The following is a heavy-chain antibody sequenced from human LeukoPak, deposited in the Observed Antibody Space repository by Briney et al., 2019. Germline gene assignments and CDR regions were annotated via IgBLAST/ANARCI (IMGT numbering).Heavy chain of an antibody. CDR2: ISAYNGNT. CDR3: ARGEVLGYDLTAFDI. Sequence: ASVKVSCKASGYTFTSYGISWVRQAPGQGLEWMGWISAYNGNTNYAQKLQGRVTMTTDPSTSTAYMELRSLRSDDTAVYYCARGEVLGYDLTAFDIWGQGTMFTVSS. V-gene: IGHV1-18*01. D-gene: IGHD3-16*01. CDR1: GYTFTSYG. J-gene: IGHJ3*02.